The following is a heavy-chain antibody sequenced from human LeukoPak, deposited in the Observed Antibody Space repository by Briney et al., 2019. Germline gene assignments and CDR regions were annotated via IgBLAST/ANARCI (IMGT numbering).Heavy chain of an antibody. CDR2: ISYDGSNK. V-gene: IGHV3-30*04. CDR1: GFTFSSYA. J-gene: IGHJ4*02. CDR3: ATSPVISRD. D-gene: IGHD2-21*01. Sequence: GRSLRLSCAASGFTFSSYAMHWVRQAPGKGLEWVAVISYDGSNKYYADSVKGRFTISRDNAKNTLYLQMNALRVEDTAVYYCATSPVISRDWGQGTLVTVSS.